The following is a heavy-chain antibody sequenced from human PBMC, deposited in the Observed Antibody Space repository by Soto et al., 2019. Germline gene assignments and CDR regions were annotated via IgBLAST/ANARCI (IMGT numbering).Heavy chain of an antibody. V-gene: IGHV4-31*03. CDR3: ARKSRRKGYCSGGSCSSLDY. J-gene: IGHJ4*02. CDR1: GGSISSGGYY. D-gene: IGHD2-15*01. CDR2: IYYSGST. Sequence: PSETLSLTCTVSGGSISSGGYYWSWIRQHPGKGLEWIGYIYYSGSTYYNPSLKSRVTISVDTSKNQFSLKLSSVTAADTAVYYCARKSRRKGYCSGGSCSSLDYWGQGTLVTVSS.